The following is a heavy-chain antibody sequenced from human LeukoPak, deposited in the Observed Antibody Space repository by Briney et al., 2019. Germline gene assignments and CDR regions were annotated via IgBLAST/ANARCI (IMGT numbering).Heavy chain of an antibody. D-gene: IGHD2-8*01. Sequence: SETLSLTCTVSGASISSNNYYWGRIRQPPGKGLEWIGSIYYSGSTYYNPSLKSRVTISVDTSKNQFSLKLSSVTAADTAMYYCARHHCTNGICYTPDFDYWGQGTLVTVSS. CDR3: ARHHCTNGICYTPDFDY. V-gene: IGHV4-39*01. CDR1: GASISSNNYY. J-gene: IGHJ4*02. CDR2: IYYSGST.